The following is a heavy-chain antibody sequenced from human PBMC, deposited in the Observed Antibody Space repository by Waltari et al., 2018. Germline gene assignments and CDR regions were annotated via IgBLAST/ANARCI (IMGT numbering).Heavy chain of an antibody. CDR2: VDPEDGET. J-gene: IGHJ4*02. CDR3: ARVPDRSTGLLQAPYHFGL. Sequence: EVQLVQSGAEVKKPGATVKISCKVSGYTFTDYYMHWVQQAPGKGLEWMGLVDPEDGETIYAEKFQGRVTITADTSTGTSYRGLRSLLSDDTAVYFRARVPDRSTGLLQAPYHFGLLGQGTLVTVSS. CDR1: GYTFTDYY. V-gene: IGHV1-69-2*01. D-gene: IGHD3-16*02.